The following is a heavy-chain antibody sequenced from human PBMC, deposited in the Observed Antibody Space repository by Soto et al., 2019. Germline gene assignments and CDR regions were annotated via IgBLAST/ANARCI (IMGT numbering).Heavy chain of an antibody. CDR1: GYSFTSYW. V-gene: IGHV5-10-1*01. J-gene: IGHJ3*02. D-gene: IGHD5-18*01. Sequence: PGESLKISCKGSGYSFTSYWIGWVRQMPGKGLEWMGRIDPSDSYTNYSPSFQGHVTISADKSISTAYLQWSSLKASDTAMYYCARQRWIQLWRAVGAFDIWGQGTMVTVAS. CDR3: ARQRWIQLWRAVGAFDI. CDR2: IDPSDSYT.